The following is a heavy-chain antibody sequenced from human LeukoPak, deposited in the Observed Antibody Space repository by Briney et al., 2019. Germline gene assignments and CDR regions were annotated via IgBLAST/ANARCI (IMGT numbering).Heavy chain of an antibody. D-gene: IGHD6-19*01. V-gene: IGHV3-20*04. CDR1: GFTFDDYG. CDR2: INWNGGRT. J-gene: IGHJ4*02. CDR3: ARAVSNSGWYGSVDY. Sequence: GGSLRHSCAASGFTFDDYGMSWVRQAPGKGLEWVSGINWNGGRTGYAESVKGRFTISRDNAKNSLYLQMNTLRAEDTALYYCARAVSNSGWYGSVDYWGQGTLVTVSS.